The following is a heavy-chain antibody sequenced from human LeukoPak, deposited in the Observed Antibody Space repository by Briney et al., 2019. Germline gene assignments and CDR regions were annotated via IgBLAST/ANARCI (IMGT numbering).Heavy chain of an antibody. CDR2: IYYSGST. V-gene: IGHV4-39*07. J-gene: IGHJ4*02. CDR1: GGSISSSSYY. Sequence: SETLSLTCTVSGGSISSSSYYWGWIRQPPGKGLEWIGSIYYSGSTYYNPSLKSRVTISVDTSKNQFSLKLSSVTAADTAVYYCARKPTGYSSGWYYFDYWGQGTLVTVPS. CDR3: ARKPTGYSSGWYYFDY. D-gene: IGHD6-19*01.